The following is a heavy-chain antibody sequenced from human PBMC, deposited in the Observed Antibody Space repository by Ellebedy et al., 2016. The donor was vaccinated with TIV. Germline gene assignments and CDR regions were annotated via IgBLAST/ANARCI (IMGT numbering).Heavy chain of an antibody. J-gene: IGHJ5*02. D-gene: IGHD2-21*02. CDR2: IYYSVST. V-gene: IGHV4-30-4*01. CDR3: ARVNGIIGVTNEDNWFDP. Sequence: SETLSLTXFVSGGSISSGDYYWSWIRQPPGKGLEWIGSIYYSVSTSYNPSLKSRLSISIDTSKNQFSLNLSSVTAADTAVYYCARVNGIIGVTNEDNWFDPWGQGTLVTVSS. CDR1: GGSISSGDYY.